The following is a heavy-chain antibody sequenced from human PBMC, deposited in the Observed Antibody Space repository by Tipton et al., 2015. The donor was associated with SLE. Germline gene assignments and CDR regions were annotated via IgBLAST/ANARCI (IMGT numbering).Heavy chain of an antibody. J-gene: IGHJ6*02. CDR1: GFTFSRYA. CDR2: ISNDGSEK. V-gene: IGHV3-30*04. CDR3: ARVDDSSGYYLNYYYGMDV. Sequence: SLRLSCAASGFTFSRYALHWVRQAPGKGLECVAVISNDGSEKHYADSVKGRFIISRDNTKNSLYLQMNSLRAEDTAVYYCARVDDSSGYYLNYYYGMDVWGQGTTVTVSS. D-gene: IGHD3-22*01.